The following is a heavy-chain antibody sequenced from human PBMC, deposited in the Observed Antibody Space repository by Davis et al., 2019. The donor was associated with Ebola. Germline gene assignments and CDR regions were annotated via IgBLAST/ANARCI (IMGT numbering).Heavy chain of an antibody. CDR1: GYTFTGCY. Sequence: ASVKVSCKASGYTFTGCYVHWVRQAPGQGLEWMGRINPNSGVTNYAQKFQGRVTMTRDTSISTAYMELSRLRSDDTAVYYCASSTYYYDSSGYYYEYFQHWGQGTLVTVSS. D-gene: IGHD3-22*01. V-gene: IGHV1-2*06. CDR3: ASSTYYYDSSGYYYEYFQH. CDR2: INPNSGVT. J-gene: IGHJ1*01.